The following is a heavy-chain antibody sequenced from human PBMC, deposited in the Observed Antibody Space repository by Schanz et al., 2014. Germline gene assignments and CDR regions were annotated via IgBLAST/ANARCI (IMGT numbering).Heavy chain of an antibody. D-gene: IGHD6-6*01. CDR3: ARVGAYRSPSPVFSFDY. Sequence: QVHLVQSGAEVKKPGASVKVSCKASGYIFTSYSMHWVRQAPGQGLEWLGIINPSGVSTSSAQEFHGRVTFTSNMSTTTLTMELSSYRAEDTAMYYCARVGAYRSPSPVFSFDYWGQGTLVTVSS. V-gene: IGHV1-46*01. J-gene: IGHJ4*02. CDR1: GYIFTSYS. CDR2: INPSGVST.